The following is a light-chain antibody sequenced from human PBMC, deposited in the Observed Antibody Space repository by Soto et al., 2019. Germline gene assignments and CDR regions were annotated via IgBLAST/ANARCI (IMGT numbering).Light chain of an antibody. CDR2: AAS. CDR3: LQVSSFPRT. J-gene: IGKJ1*01. V-gene: IGKV1-12*01. Sequence: DIQMTQSHSSRSAVVGDRVTITCRASRGIGDRLAWFQQKPGKAPQFLIQAASNLQSGVPSRFSGSGSGTEFILSINSLQPEDIATYYCLQVSSFPRTFGHGAKVDI. CDR1: RGIGDR.